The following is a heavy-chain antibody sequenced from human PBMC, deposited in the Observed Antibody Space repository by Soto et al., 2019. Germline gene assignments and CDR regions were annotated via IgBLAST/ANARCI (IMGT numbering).Heavy chain of an antibody. J-gene: IGHJ4*02. V-gene: IGHV1-46*01. CDR1: GYTFTGDY. CDR2: INPSGGST. D-gene: IGHD3-3*01. Sequence: ASVNGACKASGYTFTGDYMHWLRQAPGQGLEWMGIINPSGGSTSYAQKFQGRVTMTRDNAKNSLYLQMNSLRAEDTAVYYCARDLSRFLEWSPYFDYWGQGTLVTVSS. CDR3: ARDLSRFLEWSPYFDY.